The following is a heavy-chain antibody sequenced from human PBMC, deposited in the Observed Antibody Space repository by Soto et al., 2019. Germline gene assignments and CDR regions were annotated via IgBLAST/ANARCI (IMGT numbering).Heavy chain of an antibody. V-gene: IGHV3-73*01. J-gene: IGHJ5*02. CDR1: GFTFSGHG. D-gene: IGHD3-22*01. CDR2: IKGKANSYAT. CDR3: TRHATYYDSGRYIGAWFDL. Sequence: EVQLVESGGGLVQPGGSLRLSCGASGFTFSGHGIHWVRQASGKGLEWIGRIKGKANSYATEYAASLKGRFTISRDDSENTAYLQLNRLKSEDTAVYYCTRHATYYDSGRYIGAWFDLWGQGTLVTVSS.